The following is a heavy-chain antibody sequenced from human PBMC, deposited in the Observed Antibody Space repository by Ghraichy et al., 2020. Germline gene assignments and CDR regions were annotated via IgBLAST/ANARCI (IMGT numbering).Heavy chain of an antibody. CDR3: TTVGYGGNSGRTPPVAFRYFDY. CDR1: GFTFSNAW. V-gene: IGHV3-15*01. D-gene: IGHD4-23*01. J-gene: IGHJ4*02. Sequence: LSLTCAASGFTFSNAWMSWVRQAPGKGLEWVGRIKSKTDGGTTDYAAPVKGRFTISRDDSKNTLYLQMNSLKTEDTAVYYCTTVGYGGNSGRTPPVAFRYFDYWGQGTLVTVSS. CDR2: IKSKTDGGTT.